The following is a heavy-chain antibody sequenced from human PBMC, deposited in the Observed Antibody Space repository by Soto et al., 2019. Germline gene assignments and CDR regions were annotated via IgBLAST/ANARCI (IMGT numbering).Heavy chain of an antibody. CDR3: ARDLGVIGTTSWFDP. V-gene: IGHV3-72*01. CDR2: SRDNTNSYTA. J-gene: IGHJ5*02. CDR1: GFIISDHN. D-gene: IGHD1-20*01. Sequence: EVQLVESGGGLVQPGGSLRLSCAASGFIISDHNMDWVRQAPGKGLEWVVRSRDNTNSYTAEYAASVKGRFTISRDDSKNSLYLQMNSLKTEDTAVYYCARDLGVIGTTSWFDPWGQGTLVTVSS.